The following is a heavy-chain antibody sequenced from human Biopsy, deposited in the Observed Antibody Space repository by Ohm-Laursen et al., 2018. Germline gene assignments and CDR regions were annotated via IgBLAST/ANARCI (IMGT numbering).Heavy chain of an antibody. D-gene: IGHD5-12*01. CDR2: MTPKTGKT. J-gene: IGHJ4*02. CDR1: GYTFTDYD. CDR3: ARGGYDYDY. V-gene: IGHV1-8*01. Sequence: ASVKASCKASGYTFTDYDINWVRLASGQGLEWVGWMTPKTGKTGYTQKLQGRLTMTRDTSTSTAYMELSSLRSEDTAIYYCARGGYDYDYWGQGTLVTVSS.